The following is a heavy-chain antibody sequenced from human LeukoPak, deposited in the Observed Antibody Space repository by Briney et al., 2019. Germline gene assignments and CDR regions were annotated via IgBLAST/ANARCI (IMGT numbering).Heavy chain of an antibody. CDR1: GFTFSGSA. V-gene: IGHV3-73*01. D-gene: IGHD2-8*01. CDR3: TRHDEAGGGYCTNGVCYGTLG. Sequence: GGSLKLSCAASGFTFSGSAMHWVRQASGKGPEWVGCIRSKANSYATAYAASVKGRFTTSRDDSKNTAYLQMNSLKTEDTVVYYCTRHDEAGGGYCTNGVCYGTLGWGQGTLVTVSS. J-gene: IGHJ4*02. CDR2: IRSKANSYAT.